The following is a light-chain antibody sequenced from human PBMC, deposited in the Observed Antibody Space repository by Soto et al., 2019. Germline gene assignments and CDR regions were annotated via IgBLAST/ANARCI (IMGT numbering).Light chain of an antibody. CDR2: AAY. CDR1: QGISNY. V-gene: IGKV1-27*01. Sequence: DIQMTQSPSSLSASVGDRVTITCRASQGISNYLAWYQQKPGKVPKLLIYAAYTLQSGVPSRFSGSGSGTDFTLTLNRLQPEDVETYYCQKYNSAPRTFGQGTKVEIK. J-gene: IGKJ1*01. CDR3: QKYNSAPRT.